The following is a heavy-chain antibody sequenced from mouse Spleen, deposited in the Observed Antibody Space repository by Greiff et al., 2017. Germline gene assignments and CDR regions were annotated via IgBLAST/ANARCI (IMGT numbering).Heavy chain of an antibody. CDR2: ISYDGSN. Sequence: EVQLQESGPGLVKPSQSLSLTCSVTGYSITSGYYWNWIRQFPGNKLEWMGYISYDGSNNYNPSLKNRISITRDTSKNQFFLKLNSVTTEDTATYYCALYSNYVNYAMDYWGQGTSVTVSS. D-gene: IGHD2-5*01. CDR3: ALYSNYVNYAMDY. J-gene: IGHJ4*01. CDR1: GYSITSGYY. V-gene: IGHV3-6*01.